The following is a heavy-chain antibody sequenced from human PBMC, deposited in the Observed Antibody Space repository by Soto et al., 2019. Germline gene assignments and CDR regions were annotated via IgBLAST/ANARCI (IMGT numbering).Heavy chain of an antibody. D-gene: IGHD1-7*01. CDR1: GFTFGDYA. V-gene: IGHV3-49*03. Sequence: QSGGSLRLSCTASGFTFGDYAMSWFRQAPGKGLEWVGFIRSKAYGGTTEYAASVKGRFTISRDDSKSIACLQMNSLKTEDTAVYYCTRAPAYNWNYDYYYYGMDVWGQGTTVTVSS. CDR2: IRSKAYGGTT. J-gene: IGHJ6*02. CDR3: TRAPAYNWNYDYYYYGMDV.